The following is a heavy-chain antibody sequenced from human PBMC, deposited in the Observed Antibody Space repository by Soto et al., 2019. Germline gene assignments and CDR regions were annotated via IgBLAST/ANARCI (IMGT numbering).Heavy chain of an antibody. V-gene: IGHV3-7*01. Sequence: EVQLVESGGGLVQPGGSLRLSCAASGFTFSSYWMSWVRQAPGKGLEWVANIKQDGSEKYYVDSVKGRFTISRDNAKNSLYLQMNSLRAEDTAVYYCARVRFGEFYYYYYYMDVWDKGTTVTVSS. J-gene: IGHJ6*03. CDR2: IKQDGSEK. D-gene: IGHD3-10*01. CDR1: GFTFSSYW. CDR3: ARVRFGEFYYYYYYMDV.